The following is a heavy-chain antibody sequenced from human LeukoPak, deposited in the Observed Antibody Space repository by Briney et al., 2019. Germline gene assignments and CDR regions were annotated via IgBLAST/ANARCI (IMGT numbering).Heavy chain of an antibody. V-gene: IGHV3-23*01. J-gene: IGHJ4*02. CDR1: GFTFRSYV. CDR3: ARRGYSDSSGYDY. Sequence: GGSLRLSCAASGFTFRSYVMSWVRQAPGKGLEWISSTSGGGGNTYYADSVKGRFTISRDNSKNTLYLQMNSLRAEDTATYYCARRGYSDSSGYDYWGRGTLVTVSS. D-gene: IGHD3-22*01. CDR2: TSGGGGNT.